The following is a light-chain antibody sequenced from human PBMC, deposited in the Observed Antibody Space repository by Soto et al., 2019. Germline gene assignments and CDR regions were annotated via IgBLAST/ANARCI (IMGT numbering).Light chain of an antibody. Sequence: QSALTQPASVSGSPGQSITISCNGTSRNVGAYNYVSWYQHHPGKAPKLMIYEVSHRPSGVSNRFSGSKSGNTASLTISGLQPEDEADNYCSSYTSTSTLNRVFGGGTKLTVL. J-gene: IGLJ3*02. V-gene: IGLV2-14*01. CDR1: SRNVGAYNY. CDR2: EVS. CDR3: SSYTSTSTLNRV.